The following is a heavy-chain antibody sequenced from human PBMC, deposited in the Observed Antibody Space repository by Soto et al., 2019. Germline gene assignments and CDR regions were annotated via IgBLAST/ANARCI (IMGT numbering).Heavy chain of an antibody. Sequence: TSETLSLTCAVSGGSISSGGYSCNWIRQPPGKGLEWIGNIFYSGSTYYNPSLKRRVTISVDTSKNQFSLKLSSVTAADTAVYYCARRGSSSFFDYWGQGTLVTVSS. J-gene: IGHJ4*02. D-gene: IGHD6-19*01. CDR2: IFYSGST. CDR3: ARRGSSSFFDY. CDR1: GGSISSGGYS. V-gene: IGHV4-30-2*03.